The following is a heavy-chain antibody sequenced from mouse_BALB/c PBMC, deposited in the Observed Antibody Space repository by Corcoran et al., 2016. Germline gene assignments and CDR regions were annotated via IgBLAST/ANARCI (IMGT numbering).Heavy chain of an antibody. J-gene: IGHJ4*01. V-gene: IGHV9-3-1*01. Sequence: QIQLVQSGPELKKPGETVKISCKASGYTFTNYGMNWVNQAPGKGLKWMGWINTYTGEPTYADDFKGRFAFSLETSASTAYLQINNLKNEDTATYFCARYDYYAMDYWGQGTSVTVSS. CDR2: INTYTGEP. CDR3: ARYDYYAMDY. CDR1: GYTFTNYG.